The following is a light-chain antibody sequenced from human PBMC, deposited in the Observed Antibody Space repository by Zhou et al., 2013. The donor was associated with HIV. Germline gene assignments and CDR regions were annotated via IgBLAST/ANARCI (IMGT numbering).Light chain of an antibody. V-gene: IGKV1-27*01. Sequence: DIQMTQSPSSLSASVGDRVTITCRASQSISSYLNWYQQKPGTAPKLLIYAASTLQSGVPSRFSGSGSGTDFTLTISSLQPEDVATYYCQQLNSYLLTFGGGTKVEIK. CDR3: QQLNSYLLT. J-gene: IGKJ4*01. CDR2: AAS. CDR1: QSISSY.